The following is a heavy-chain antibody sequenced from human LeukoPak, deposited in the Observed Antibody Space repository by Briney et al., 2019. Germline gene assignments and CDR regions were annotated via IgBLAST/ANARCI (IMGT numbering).Heavy chain of an antibody. CDR1: GGSISSGGYY. CDR2: IYYSGST. CDR3: ARGTASLFYY. J-gene: IGHJ4*02. V-gene: IGHV4-31*03. D-gene: IGHD1-1*01. Sequence: PSETLSLTCTVSGGSISSGGYYWSWIRQHPGKGLEWIGYIYYSGSTYYNPSLKSRVTISVDTSKNQFSLKLSSVTAADTPVYYCARGTASLFYYWGQGTLVTVSS.